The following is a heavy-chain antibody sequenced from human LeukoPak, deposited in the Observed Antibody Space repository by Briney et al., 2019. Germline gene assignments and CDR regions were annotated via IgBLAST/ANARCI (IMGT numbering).Heavy chain of an antibody. CDR1: GGSLSRGDYC. J-gene: IGHJ4*02. V-gene: IGHV4-30-4*01. CDR2: IYYSGST. CDR3: GRDTGGYGYVDY. Sequence: PSQTLSLTCTVSGGSLSRGDYCWSWIRQPPGRGLEWIGYIYYSGSTYYNPSLKSRLVISVDTSKNQFSLKLNSVTAADTAVYYCGRDTGGYGYVDYWGQGTLVTVSS. D-gene: IGHD5-18*01.